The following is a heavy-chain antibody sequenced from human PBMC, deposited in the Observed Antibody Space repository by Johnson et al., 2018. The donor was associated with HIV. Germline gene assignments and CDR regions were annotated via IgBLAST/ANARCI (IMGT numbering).Heavy chain of an antibody. Sequence: VQLVESGGGVVQPGRSLRLSCAASGFTFSSYGMHWVRQAPGKGLEWVGRIQSKTDGGTTDYAAPVKGRFTISRDDSKNTLFLRMNSLKTEDTAVYYCAGGNNWNDEDIDAFDIWGQGTMVTVSS. D-gene: IGHD1-20*01. J-gene: IGHJ3*02. CDR3: AGGNNWNDEDIDAFDI. CDR1: GFTFSSYG. V-gene: IGHV3-15*01. CDR2: IQSKTDGGTT.